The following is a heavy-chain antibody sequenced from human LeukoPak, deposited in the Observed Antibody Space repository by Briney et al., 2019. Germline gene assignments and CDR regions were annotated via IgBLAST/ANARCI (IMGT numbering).Heavy chain of an antibody. CDR1: GFTFSSYA. CDR3: AKITGTTHDAFDI. CDR2: ISGSGGST. V-gene: IGHV3-23*01. J-gene: IGHJ3*02. D-gene: IGHD1-20*01. Sequence: GGSLRLSCAASGFTFSSYAMSWVRQAPGKGLEWVSAISGSGGSTYYADSVKGRFTISRDNAKNSLYLQMNSLRAEDTAVYYCAKITGTTHDAFDIWGQGTMVTVSS.